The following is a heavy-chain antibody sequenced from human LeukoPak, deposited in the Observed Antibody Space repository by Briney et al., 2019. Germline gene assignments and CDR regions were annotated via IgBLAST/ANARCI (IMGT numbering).Heavy chain of an antibody. CDR1: GFTFSSYA. CDR2: ISGSGGST. D-gene: IGHD2-2*01. V-gene: IGHV3-23*01. CDR3: VKDRCARTICPEV. J-gene: IGHJ4*02. Sequence: PGGSLRLSCAASGFTFSSYAMSWVRQAPGKGLEWVSAISGSGGSTYYADSVKGRFTISRDNSKNTLHLQMSSLRAEDTALYYCVKDRCARTICPEVWGQGTLVTVSS.